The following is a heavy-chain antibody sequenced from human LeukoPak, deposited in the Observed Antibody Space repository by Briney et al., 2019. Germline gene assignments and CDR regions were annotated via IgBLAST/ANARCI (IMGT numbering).Heavy chain of an antibody. CDR3: AKDPGDY. Sequence: GSLRLXXAASGFXXSSYGMHXVRQAPGKGLEWVAVISYDGSNKYYADSVKGRFTISRDNSKNTLYLQMNSLRAEDTAVYYCAKDPGDYWGQGTLVTVSS. CDR1: GFXXSSYG. CDR2: ISYDGSNK. V-gene: IGHV3-30*18. J-gene: IGHJ4*02.